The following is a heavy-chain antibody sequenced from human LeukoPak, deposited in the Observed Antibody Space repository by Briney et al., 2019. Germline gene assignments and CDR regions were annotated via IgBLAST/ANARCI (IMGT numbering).Heavy chain of an antibody. CDR3: VPSNDWTYYFDY. CDR2: INPSGGST. Sequence: ASVKVSFKASGYTFTSYYMHWVRQAPGQGLEWMGIINPSGGSTSYAQKFQGRVTMTRDTSTSTVYMELSSLRSEDTAVYYCVPSNDWTYYFDYWGQGTLVTVSS. J-gene: IGHJ4*02. D-gene: IGHD3-9*01. V-gene: IGHV1-46*01. CDR1: GYTFTSYY.